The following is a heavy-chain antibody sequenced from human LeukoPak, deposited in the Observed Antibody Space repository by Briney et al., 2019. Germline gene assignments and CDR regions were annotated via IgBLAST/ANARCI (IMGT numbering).Heavy chain of an antibody. CDR2: IWYDGSNK. CDR1: GFTFSSYG. D-gene: IGHD6-19*01. V-gene: IGHV3-33*01. Sequence: GRSLRLSCAASGFTFSSYGMHWVRQAPGKGLEWVAVIWYDGSNKYYADSVKGRFTISRDNSKNTLYLQMNSLRAEGTAVYYCARALYSSGWHGAFDYWGQGTLVTVSS. CDR3: ARALYSSGWHGAFDY. J-gene: IGHJ4*02.